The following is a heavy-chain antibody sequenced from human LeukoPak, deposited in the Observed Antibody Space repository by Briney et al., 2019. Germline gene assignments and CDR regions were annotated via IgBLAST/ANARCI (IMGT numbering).Heavy chain of an antibody. Sequence: SETLSLTCAVYGGSFSGYYWSWIRQPPGKGLEWIGEINHSGSTNYNPSLKSRVTISVDTSKNQFSLKLSSVTAANTAVYYCARVSPVHNYYGSGSYYNEYYYYYMDVWGKGTTVTVSS. D-gene: IGHD3-10*01. J-gene: IGHJ6*03. CDR1: GGSFSGYY. CDR2: INHSGST. V-gene: IGHV4-34*01. CDR3: ARVSPVHNYYGSGSYYNEYYYYYMDV.